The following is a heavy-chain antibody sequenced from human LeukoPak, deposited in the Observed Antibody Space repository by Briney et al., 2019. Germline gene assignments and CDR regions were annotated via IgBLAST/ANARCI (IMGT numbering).Heavy chain of an antibody. D-gene: IGHD3-3*01. Sequence: PGGSLSLSCAASGFTFSSYAMSWVRQAPGKGMEWVSAISGSGGSTYYADSVKGRFTISRDNSKNTLYLQMNSLRAEDTAVYYCVRLGPYYDFWSGYYFDYWGQGTLVTVSS. CDR2: ISGSGGST. J-gene: IGHJ4*02. V-gene: IGHV3-23*01. CDR1: GFTFSSYA. CDR3: VRLGPYYDFWSGYYFDY.